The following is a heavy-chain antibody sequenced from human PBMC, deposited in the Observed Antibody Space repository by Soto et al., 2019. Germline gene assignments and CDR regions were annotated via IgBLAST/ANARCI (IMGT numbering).Heavy chain of an antibody. CDR2: TSYDGSNK. J-gene: IGHJ4*02. CDR1: GFTFSSFA. Sequence: EGSLRLSCAGSGFTFSSFAMSWVRQAPGKGLEWVAATSYDGSNKYYADSVKGRFIISRDNSKNTLDLLLNTLRAEDTAVYYCAGVYYGGNSVNNYWGQGTPVTVSS. V-gene: IGHV3-30-3*01. CDR3: AGVYYGGNSVNNY. D-gene: IGHD2-8*01.